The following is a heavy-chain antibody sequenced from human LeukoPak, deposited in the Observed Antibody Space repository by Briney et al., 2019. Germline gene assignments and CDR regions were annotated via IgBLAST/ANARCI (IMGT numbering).Heavy chain of an antibody. CDR2: MNPNSGNT. CDR3: ARGEVTMVRGVITFWFDP. J-gene: IGHJ5*02. CDR1: GYTFTSYD. V-gene: IGHV1-8*01. Sequence: GASVKVSCKASGYTFTSYDINWVRQATGQGLEWMGWMNPNSGNTGYAQKFQGRVTMTRNTSISTAYMELSSLRSEDTAVYYCARGEVTMVRGVITFWFDPWGQGTLVTVSS. D-gene: IGHD3-10*01.